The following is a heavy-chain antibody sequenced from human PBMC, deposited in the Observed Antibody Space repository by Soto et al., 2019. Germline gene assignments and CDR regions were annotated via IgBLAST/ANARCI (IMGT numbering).Heavy chain of an antibody. J-gene: IGHJ4*02. Sequence: WTWIRHSPGKGLEWIGNINHSGSAIYNPSLKSRVTISVGTSNNQFFLELSSVTAADTAVYYCARARADYYGSENYYKGGFYYFDRWGQGTLVTVSS. CDR3: ARARADYYGSENYYKGGFYYFDR. D-gene: IGHD3-10*01. CDR2: INHSGSA. V-gene: IGHV4-34*01.